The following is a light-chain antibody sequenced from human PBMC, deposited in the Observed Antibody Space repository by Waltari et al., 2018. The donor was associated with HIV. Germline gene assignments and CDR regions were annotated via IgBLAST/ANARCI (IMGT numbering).Light chain of an antibody. V-gene: IGKV3-20*01. Sequence: VLTQSPVTLSMSPGDRATISCMSSATVRNTYFAWYQHKPGQAPRLLMYGTSNTATGVPDMFIGSGSGTDFTLTISRVEPEDFAVYYCQQYGMSVVTFGGGTTVDIK. CDR1: ATVRNTY. CDR2: GTS. CDR3: QQYGMSVVT. J-gene: IGKJ4*01.